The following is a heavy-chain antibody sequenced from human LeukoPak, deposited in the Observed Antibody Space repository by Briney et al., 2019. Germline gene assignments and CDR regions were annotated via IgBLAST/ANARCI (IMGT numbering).Heavy chain of an antibody. V-gene: IGHV3-30*18. CDR1: GFTFSSYG. D-gene: IGHD6-19*01. CDR2: ILYDGSNK. Sequence: GGSLRLSCAASGFTFSSYGMHWVRQAPGKGLEWVAVILYDGSNKYYADSVKGRFTISRDNSKNTLYLQMNSLRAEDTAVYYCAKAGIAVAGLFDYWGQGTLVTVSS. CDR3: AKAGIAVAGLFDY. J-gene: IGHJ4*02.